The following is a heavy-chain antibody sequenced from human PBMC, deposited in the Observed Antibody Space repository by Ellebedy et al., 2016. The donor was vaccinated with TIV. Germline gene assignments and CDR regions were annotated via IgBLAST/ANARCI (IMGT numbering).Heavy chain of an antibody. CDR3: AKENYGMDV. CDR1: GGSISSSNW. V-gene: IGHV4-4*02. Sequence: MPSETLSLTCAVSGGSISSSNWWSWVRQPPGKGLEWFGAIYHSASTNYNPSLKSRLTISVDKSKNQFSLELNSVSAADTAVYYCAKENYGMDVWGQGTTVTVSS. J-gene: IGHJ6*02. CDR2: IYHSAST.